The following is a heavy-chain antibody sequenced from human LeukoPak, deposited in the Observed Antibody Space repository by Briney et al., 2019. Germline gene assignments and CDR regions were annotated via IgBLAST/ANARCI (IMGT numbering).Heavy chain of an antibody. J-gene: IGHJ4*02. Sequence: PSGTLSLTCAVSGGSISSSNWWSWVRQPPGKGLEWIGETYHSGSTNYNPSLKSRVTISVDKSKNQFSLKLSSVTAADTAVYYCARLGYSSGWYGVYYWGQGTLVTVSS. D-gene: IGHD6-19*01. CDR2: TYHSGST. CDR3: ARLGYSSGWYGVYY. CDR1: GGSISSSNW. V-gene: IGHV4-4*02.